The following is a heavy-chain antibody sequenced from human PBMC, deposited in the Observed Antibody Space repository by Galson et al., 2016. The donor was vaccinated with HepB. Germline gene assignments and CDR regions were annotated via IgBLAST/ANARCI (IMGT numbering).Heavy chain of an antibody. D-gene: IGHD1/OR15-1a*01. J-gene: IGHJ6*02. CDR3: ARLIYRLPGTYGLDV. V-gene: IGHV3-21*01. CDR1: GFTISSYI. Sequence: SLRLSCAASGFTISSYIMDWVHQAPGKGLEWVSSISSSSNYIYYTDSVKGRFTISRDNAKNSLYLQMNSLRAEDTAVYYCARLIYRLPGTYGLDVWGQGTTVTVSS. CDR2: ISSSSNYI.